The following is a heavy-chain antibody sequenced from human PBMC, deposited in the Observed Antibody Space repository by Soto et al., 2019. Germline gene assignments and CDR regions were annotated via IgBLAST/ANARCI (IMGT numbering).Heavy chain of an antibody. V-gene: IGHV3-7*01. Sequence: PGGSLRLSCAASVFSLSDYWMNLVRQSPGKGLEWVAIIKQDGSYRYYVDSVKGRFTFSRYNAKNSLYLQMNSLRVEGTAVYYCERGPSLNGTYYFDYWGQGTLVTVSS. CDR1: VFSLSDYW. CDR3: ERGPSLNGTYYFDY. CDR2: IKQDGSYR. D-gene: IGHD1-20*01. J-gene: IGHJ4*02.